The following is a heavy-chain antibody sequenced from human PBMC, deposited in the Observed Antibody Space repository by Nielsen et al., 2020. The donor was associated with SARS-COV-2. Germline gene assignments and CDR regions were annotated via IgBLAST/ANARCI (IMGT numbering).Heavy chain of an antibody. CDR3: AKMSPPGIAVGTAEYFQH. V-gene: IGHV3-23*01. J-gene: IGHJ1*01. D-gene: IGHD6-19*01. CDR1: GFIFSSYA. Sequence: GSLRLSCTASGFIFSSYAMSWVRQAPGKGLEWVSAISGSGGRTYYADSVKGRFTISRDKSKNTLYVLMNSLRAEDTAVYYCAKMSPPGIAVGTAEYFQHWGQGTLVTVSS. CDR2: ISGSGGRT.